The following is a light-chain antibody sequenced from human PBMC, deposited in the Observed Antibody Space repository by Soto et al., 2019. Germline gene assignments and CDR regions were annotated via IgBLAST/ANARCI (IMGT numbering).Light chain of an antibody. CDR1: SGHSSYA. Sequence: QLVLTQSPSASASLGASVKLTCTLSSGHSSYAIAWHQQQPEKGPQYLMKLNSDGSHSKGDGIPDRFSGSSSGAERYLTISSLQSEDEADYYCQTWGTGIHVVFGGGTKVTVL. V-gene: IGLV4-69*01. CDR2: LNSDGSH. CDR3: QTWGTGIHVV. J-gene: IGLJ2*01.